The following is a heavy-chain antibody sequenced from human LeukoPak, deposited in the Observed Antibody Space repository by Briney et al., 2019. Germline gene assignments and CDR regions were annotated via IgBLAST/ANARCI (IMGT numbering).Heavy chain of an antibody. V-gene: IGHV3-30*02. CDR1: GFSFSSYG. Sequence: PGGSLILSCAASGFSFSSYGMHWVRQAPGKGLEWVAFIRYDGSNKYYADSVKGRFTISRDNSKDTLYLQMNSLRAEDTAVYYCAKALEGDFDYWGQGTLVTVSS. J-gene: IGHJ4*02. CDR3: AKALEGDFDY. D-gene: IGHD1-1*01. CDR2: IRYDGSNK.